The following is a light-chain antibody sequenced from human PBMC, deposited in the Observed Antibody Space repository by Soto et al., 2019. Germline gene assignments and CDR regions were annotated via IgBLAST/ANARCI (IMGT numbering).Light chain of an antibody. CDR1: QIISSY. Sequence: DIPMTQSPSSLSASVGDRVTITCRASQIISSYLNWYQQKPGKAPKVLISGASSLQSGVPSRFSGSGSGTDFTLTISSLQPEDFVTFYCQQTYSIPYTFGQGTKLEIK. J-gene: IGKJ2*01. CDR3: QQTYSIPYT. V-gene: IGKV1-39*01. CDR2: GAS.